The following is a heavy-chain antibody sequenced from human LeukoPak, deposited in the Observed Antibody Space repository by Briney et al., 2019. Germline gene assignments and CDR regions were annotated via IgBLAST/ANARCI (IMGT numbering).Heavy chain of an antibody. CDR3: ARATGDYYDSSGSFFDY. J-gene: IGHJ4*02. V-gene: IGHV4-59*01. Sequence: PSETLSLTCTVSGGSISSYYWSWIRQPPGKGLEWIGYIYSSGSTNYNPSLKSRVTISVDTSKNQFSLKLSSVTAADTAVYYCARATGDYYDSSGSFFDYWGQGTLVTVSS. CDR2: IYSSGST. D-gene: IGHD3-22*01. CDR1: GGSISSYY.